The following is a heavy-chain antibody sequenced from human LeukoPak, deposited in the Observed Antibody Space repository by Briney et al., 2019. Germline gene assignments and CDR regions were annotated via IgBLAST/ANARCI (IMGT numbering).Heavy chain of an antibody. CDR3: ARDPTYYDILTGYSAAEYFQH. Sequence: ASMKVSCKASGYTFTGYYMHWVRQAPGQGLEWMGWINPNSGGTNYAQKFQGRVTMTRDTSISTAYMELSRLRSDDTAVYYCARDPTYYDILTGYSAAEYFQHWGQGTLVTVSS. J-gene: IGHJ1*01. CDR1: GYTFTGYY. CDR2: INPNSGGT. V-gene: IGHV1-2*02. D-gene: IGHD3-9*01.